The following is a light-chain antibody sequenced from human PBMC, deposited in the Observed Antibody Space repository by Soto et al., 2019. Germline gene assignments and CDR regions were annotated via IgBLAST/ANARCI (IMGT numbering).Light chain of an antibody. CDR2: DAS. CDR3: QQRSNLLT. CDR1: QSVSSY. J-gene: IGKJ4*01. V-gene: IGKV3-11*01. Sequence: EIVLTQSPATLSLSPGERATLSCRASQSVSSYLAWYQQKPGQAPRLLIYDASNRATGIPARFSGSGSGTDFTLTISSLEPEDFAAYYRQQRSNLLTFGGGTKVDIK.